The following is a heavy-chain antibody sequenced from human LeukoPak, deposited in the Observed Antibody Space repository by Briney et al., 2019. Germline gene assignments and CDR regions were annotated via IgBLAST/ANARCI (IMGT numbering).Heavy chain of an antibody. Sequence: GGSLRLSCAASGFTFKRYHMSWVRQAPGKGLDWVSSIDGGGTNTYYADSVKGRFTISRDNSKNTLYLQMNSLRAEDTAVYYCAKGATMVRGVTSRYYYYMDVWGKGTTVTVSS. CDR2: IDGGGTNT. V-gene: IGHV3-23*01. D-gene: IGHD3-10*01. CDR3: AKGATMVRGVTSRYYYYMDV. J-gene: IGHJ6*03. CDR1: GFTFKRYH.